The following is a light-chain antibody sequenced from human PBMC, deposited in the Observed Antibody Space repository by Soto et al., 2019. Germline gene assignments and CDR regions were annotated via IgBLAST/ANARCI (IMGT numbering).Light chain of an antibody. CDR1: QSISTH. V-gene: IGKV1-17*01. CDR3: QHYNSYSEA. CDR2: AAS. J-gene: IGKJ1*01. Sequence: DIQMTQSPSSLSASVGDRVTITCRASQSISTHLNWYQQKPGKAPNLLIYAASSLQSGVPSRFSGSGSGTEFTLTISSLQPDDFATYYCQHYNSYSEAFGQGTKVDIK.